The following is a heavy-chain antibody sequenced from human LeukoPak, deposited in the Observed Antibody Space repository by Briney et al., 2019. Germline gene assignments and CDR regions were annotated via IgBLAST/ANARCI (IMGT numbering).Heavy chain of an antibody. J-gene: IGHJ4*02. CDR3: AKDGGSIAAAGSLPYYFDY. Sequence: PGGSLRLSCAASGFTFDDYAMHWVRHAPGKGLEWVSGISWNSGSIGYADSVKGRFTISRDNAKNSLYLQMNSLRAEDTALYYCAKDGGSIAAAGSLPYYFDYWGQGTLVTVSS. CDR2: ISWNSGSI. D-gene: IGHD6-13*01. V-gene: IGHV3-9*01. CDR1: GFTFDDYA.